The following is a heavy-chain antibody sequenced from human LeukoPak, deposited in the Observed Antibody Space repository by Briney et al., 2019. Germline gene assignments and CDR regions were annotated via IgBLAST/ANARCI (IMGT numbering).Heavy chain of an antibody. V-gene: IGHV4-38-2*01. Sequence: SETLSLTCAVSGYSISSGYCWGWIRQPPGKGLEWIGSIYHSGSAYYNPSLKSRVTISVDTSKNQFSLKLSSVTAADTAVYYCASSPSRDNWFDPWGQGTLVTVSS. D-gene: IGHD2-2*01. CDR3: ASSPSRDNWFDP. J-gene: IGHJ5*02. CDR1: GYSISSGYC. CDR2: IYHSGSA.